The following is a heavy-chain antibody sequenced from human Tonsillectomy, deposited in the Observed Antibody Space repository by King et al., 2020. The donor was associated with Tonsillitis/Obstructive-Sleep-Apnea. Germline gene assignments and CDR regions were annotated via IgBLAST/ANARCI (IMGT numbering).Heavy chain of an antibody. Sequence: VQLVESGGALVQPGRSLRLSCAASGFTFDDYAMHWVRQAPGKGLEWVSGISWNSGDIGYADSVKGRFTISRDNAKNSLYLQMNSLRAEDTALYYCAKDTGRFLTPYIDVWGKGTTVTVSS. CDR2: ISWNSGDI. J-gene: IGHJ6*03. CDR1: GFTFDDYA. V-gene: IGHV3-9*01. D-gene: IGHD3-3*01. CDR3: AKDTGRFLTPYIDV.